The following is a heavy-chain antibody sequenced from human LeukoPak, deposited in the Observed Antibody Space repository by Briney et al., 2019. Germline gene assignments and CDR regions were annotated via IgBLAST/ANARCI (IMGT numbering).Heavy chain of an antibody. CDR3: ARVRDCGSTSCYWFDP. V-gene: IGHV4-59*01. CDR2: IYYSGST. Sequence: SETLSLTCTVSGGSISSYYWSWIRQPPGKGLEWIGYIYYSGSTNYSPSLKSRVTISVDTSKNQFSLKLSSVTAADTAVYYCARVRDCGSTSCYWFDPWGQGTLVTVSS. CDR1: GGSISSYY. D-gene: IGHD2-2*01. J-gene: IGHJ5*02.